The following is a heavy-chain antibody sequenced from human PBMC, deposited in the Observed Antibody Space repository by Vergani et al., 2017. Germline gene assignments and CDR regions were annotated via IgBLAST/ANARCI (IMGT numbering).Heavy chain of an antibody. CDR2: ISASGNA. V-gene: IGHV4-61*02. CDR3: ARRSGGYYSGGKVHPLRTAFDV. Sequence: QVQLQASGPGRVKPSQTLSLTCTMSGGSISAGYYFWSWIRQPAGKGLEWLGHISASGNASHSPSLKTRVSMSVDTSKKRFSLTVTSVTAADTAIYFCARRSGGYYSGGKVHPLRTAFDVWGHGTVVTVSS. D-gene: IGHD2-15*01. J-gene: IGHJ3*01. CDR1: GGSISAGYYF.